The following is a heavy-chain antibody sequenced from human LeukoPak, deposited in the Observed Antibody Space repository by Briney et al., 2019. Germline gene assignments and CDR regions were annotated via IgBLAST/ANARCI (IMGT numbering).Heavy chain of an antibody. CDR3: ARDGGSDSSGYHY. J-gene: IGHJ4*02. Sequence: SETLSLTCTVSGGSLSSGDYYWSWIRQPPGKGLEGIGYIYYSGSTYYNPSLRSRVTISVDTSKNQFSLKLSSVTAADTAVYYCARDGGSDSSGYHYWGQGTLVTVSS. CDR2: IYYSGST. D-gene: IGHD3-22*01. V-gene: IGHV4-30-4*08. CDR1: GGSLSSGDYY.